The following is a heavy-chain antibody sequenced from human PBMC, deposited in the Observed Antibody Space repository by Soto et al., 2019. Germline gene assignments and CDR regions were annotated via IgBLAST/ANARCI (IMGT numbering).Heavy chain of an antibody. J-gene: IGHJ3*02. D-gene: IGHD2-2*01. V-gene: IGHV3-7*03. Sequence: EGSLRLSCAASGFTFSSYWMSWVRQAPGKGLEWVANIKQDGSEKYYVDSVKGRFTISRDNAKNSLYLQMNSLRAEDTAVYYCARDRRYCSSTSCPPQGAFDIWGQGTMVTVSS. CDR1: GFTFSSYW. CDR3: ARDRRYCSSTSCPPQGAFDI. CDR2: IKQDGSEK.